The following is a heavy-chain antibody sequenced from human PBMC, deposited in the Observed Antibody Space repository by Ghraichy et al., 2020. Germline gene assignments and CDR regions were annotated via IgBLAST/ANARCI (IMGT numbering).Heavy chain of an antibody. CDR1: GFSFNYYG. V-gene: IGHV3-33*06. D-gene: IGHD2-8*02. CDR3: VKGDSTGGFLLDP. Sequence: GGSLRLSCVASGFSFNYYGMHWVRRAPGKGLEWVAIIWNDGSYKYYGDFAKGRFTISRDNSKNTLYLQMDSLRADDTAVYYCVKGDSTGGFLLDPWGQGTLVTVSS. J-gene: IGHJ5*02. CDR2: IWNDGSYK.